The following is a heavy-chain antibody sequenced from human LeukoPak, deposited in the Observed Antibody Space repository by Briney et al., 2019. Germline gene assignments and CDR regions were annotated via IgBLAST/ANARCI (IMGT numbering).Heavy chain of an antibody. CDR1: GFTFSSYA. V-gene: IGHV3-23*01. Sequence: GGSLGLSCAASGFTFSSYAMSWVRQAPGKGLEWVSAISGSGGSTYYADSVKGRFTISRDNSKNTLYLQMNSLRAEDTAVYYCAKDLEWELSYFDYWGQGTLVTVSS. CDR3: AKDLEWELSYFDY. J-gene: IGHJ4*02. CDR2: ISGSGGST. D-gene: IGHD1-26*01.